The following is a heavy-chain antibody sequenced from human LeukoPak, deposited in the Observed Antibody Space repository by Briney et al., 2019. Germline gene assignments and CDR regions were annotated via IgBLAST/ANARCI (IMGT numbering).Heavy chain of an antibody. J-gene: IGHJ4*02. V-gene: IGHV4-59*12. CDR3: AREDVVVPAAVYYFDY. CDR2: ISDIGSI. D-gene: IGHD2-2*01. Sequence: SETLSLTCTVSGGSISSYYWSWIRQPSGKGLEWIAYISDIGSINYNPSLKSRVTMSVDTSKNQFSLKLSSVTAADTAVYYCAREDVVVPAAVYYFDYWGQGTLVTVSS. CDR1: GGSISSYY.